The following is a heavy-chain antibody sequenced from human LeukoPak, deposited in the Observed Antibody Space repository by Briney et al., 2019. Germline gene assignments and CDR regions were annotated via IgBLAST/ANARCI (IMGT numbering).Heavy chain of an antibody. Sequence: ASVKVSCKVSGYTLTELSMHWVRQAPGKGLEWMGGFDPEDGERFYAQKFQGRVTMTEDTSTDTACMELSSLRSEDTAVYYCATVYSYDSSAYYRLDYWGQGTLVTVSS. CDR1: GYTLTELS. V-gene: IGHV1-24*01. J-gene: IGHJ4*02. CDR2: FDPEDGER. CDR3: ATVYSYDSSAYYRLDY. D-gene: IGHD3-22*01.